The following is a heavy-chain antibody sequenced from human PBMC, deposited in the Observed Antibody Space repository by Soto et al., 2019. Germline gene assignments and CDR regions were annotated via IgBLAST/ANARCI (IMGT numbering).Heavy chain of an antibody. V-gene: IGHV3-30*18. Sequence: QVQLVESGGGVVQPGMSLRLSCAASGVTFTNYAMHWVRQAPGKGLEWVADISYHGTEKGDGDSVKGRFTISRDNSKNSLYVQVSSLRPEDTAVYYCAKDLGGVDTGNCGMDVWGQGTTVIVSS. CDR1: GVTFTNYA. CDR2: ISYHGTEK. CDR3: AKDLGGVDTGNCGMDV. D-gene: IGHD5-18*01. J-gene: IGHJ6*02.